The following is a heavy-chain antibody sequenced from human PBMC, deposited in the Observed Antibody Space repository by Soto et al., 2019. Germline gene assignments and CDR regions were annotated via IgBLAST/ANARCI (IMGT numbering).Heavy chain of an antibody. CDR3: ASESRMTTVTTSWFDP. V-gene: IGHV3-23*01. Sequence: GGSLRLSCAASGFTFSSYAMSWVRQAPGKGLEWVSAISGSGGSTYYADSVKGRFTISRDNSKNTLYLQMNSLRAEDTAVYYCASESRMTTVTTSWFDPWGQGTLVTVSS. D-gene: IGHD4-4*01. CDR2: ISGSGGST. CDR1: GFTFSSYA. J-gene: IGHJ5*02.